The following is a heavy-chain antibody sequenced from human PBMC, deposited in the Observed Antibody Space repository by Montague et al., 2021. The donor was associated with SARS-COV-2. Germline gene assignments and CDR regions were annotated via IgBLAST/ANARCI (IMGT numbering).Heavy chain of an antibody. Sequence: TLSLTCTVSSGSISSGGYYWSWVRQHPGKGLEWIGYIYYSGSTYYNPSLKSRVTISVDTSKNQFSLKLSSVTAADTAVYYCARVLGGYCSGGSCYRGWYFDLWGRGTLVTVSS. CDR1: SGSISSGGYY. V-gene: IGHV4-31*03. CDR2: IYYSGST. CDR3: ARVLGGYCSGGSCYRGWYFDL. D-gene: IGHD2-15*01. J-gene: IGHJ2*01.